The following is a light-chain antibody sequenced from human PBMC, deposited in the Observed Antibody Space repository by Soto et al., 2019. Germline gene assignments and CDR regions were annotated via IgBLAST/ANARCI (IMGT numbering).Light chain of an antibody. V-gene: IGLV2-8*01. CDR1: SSDVGGYNY. J-gene: IGLJ2*01. CDR2: EVN. CDR3: SSYAGSKGV. Sequence: QSVLTQPPSASGSPGQSVTISCTGTSSDVGGYNYVSWYQQHPGKAPKLMIYEVNKRPSGVPDRFSGSKSGNTASLTVSGLQAEDEADYYCSSYAGSKGVFGGGTKVTVL.